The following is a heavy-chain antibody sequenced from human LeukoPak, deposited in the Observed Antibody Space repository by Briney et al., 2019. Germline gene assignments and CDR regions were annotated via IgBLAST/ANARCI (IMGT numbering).Heavy chain of an antibody. Sequence: GGSLRLSCAASGFTFSSYAMHWVRQAPGKGLEWVSLISYDGSNIYYADSVKGRFTISRDNSKNTLYLQMNSLRAEDTAVYYCARGPGPAGGSSGWYYFDYWGQGTLVTVSS. CDR2: ISYDGSNI. CDR3: ARGPGPAGGSSGWYYFDY. V-gene: IGHV3-30-3*01. CDR1: GFTFSSYA. D-gene: IGHD6-19*01. J-gene: IGHJ4*02.